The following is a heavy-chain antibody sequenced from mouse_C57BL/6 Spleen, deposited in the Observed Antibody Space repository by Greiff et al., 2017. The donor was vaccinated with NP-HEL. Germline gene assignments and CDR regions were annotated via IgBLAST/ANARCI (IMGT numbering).Heavy chain of an antibody. V-gene: IGHV1-81*01. CDR1: GYTFTSYG. Sequence: QVQLQQSGAELARPGASVKLSCKASGYTFTSYGISWVKQRTGPGLEWIGEIYPRSGNTYYNEKFKGKATLTADKSSSTAYMELRSLTSEDSAVYFCASNYYGNYGGYFDYWGQGTTLTVSS. CDR3: ASNYYGNYGGYFDY. D-gene: IGHD2-1*01. J-gene: IGHJ2*01. CDR2: IYPRSGNT.